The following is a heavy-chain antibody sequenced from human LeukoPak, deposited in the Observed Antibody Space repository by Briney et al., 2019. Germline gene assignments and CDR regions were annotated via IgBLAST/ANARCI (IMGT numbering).Heavy chain of an antibody. CDR1: GFTFSSYG. Sequence: QTGGSLRLSCAASGFTFSSYGMSWVRQAPGKGLEWVSAISGSGGSTYYADSVKGRFTISRDNSKNTLYLQMNSLRAEDTAVYYCAKDRGIVVVVAATILDYWGQGTLVTVSS. J-gene: IGHJ4*02. CDR2: ISGSGGST. D-gene: IGHD2-15*01. V-gene: IGHV3-23*01. CDR3: AKDRGIVVVVAATILDY.